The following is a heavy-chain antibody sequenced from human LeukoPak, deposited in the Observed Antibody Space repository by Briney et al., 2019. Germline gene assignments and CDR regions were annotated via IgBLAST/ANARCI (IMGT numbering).Heavy chain of an antibody. Sequence: GGSLRLSCAASGFTFINYDMHWVRQAPGKGLEWVALISYDGSNKYYADSVLGRFTISRDNSKNTLYLQMNSLKAEDTAVYYCARDRPMYSTSWYGNDYWGQGTLVTVSS. V-gene: IGHV3-30*03. CDR3: ARDRPMYSTSWYGNDY. J-gene: IGHJ4*02. D-gene: IGHD6-13*01. CDR1: GFTFINYD. CDR2: ISYDGSNK.